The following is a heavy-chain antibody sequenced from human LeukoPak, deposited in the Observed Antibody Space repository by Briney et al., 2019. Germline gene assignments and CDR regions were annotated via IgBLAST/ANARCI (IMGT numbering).Heavy chain of an antibody. D-gene: IGHD3-3*01. CDR2: ISSSSSTI. Sequence: GGSLRLSCAASGFTFSSYSMNWVRQAPGKGLEWVSYISSSSSTIYYADSVKGRFTISRDNSKNSLYLQMNSLRTEDTALYYCAKDQNYDFWSGYYENYYYYYMDVWGKGTTVTVSS. J-gene: IGHJ6*03. CDR3: AKDQNYDFWSGYYENYYYYYMDV. V-gene: IGHV3-48*04. CDR1: GFTFSSYS.